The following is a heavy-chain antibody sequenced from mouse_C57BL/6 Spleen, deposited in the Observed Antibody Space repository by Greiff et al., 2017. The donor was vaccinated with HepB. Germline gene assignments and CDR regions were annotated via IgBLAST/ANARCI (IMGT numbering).Heavy chain of an antibody. J-gene: IGHJ4*01. CDR1: GYKFTDYY. CDR2: INPYNGGT. Sequence: EVQRVESGPVLVKPGASVKMSCKASGYKFTDYYMNWVKQSHGKSLEWIGVINPYNGGTSYNQKFKGKATLTVDKSSSTAYMELNSLTSEDSAVYYCARSSGYAMDYWGQGTSVTVSS. CDR3: ARSSGYAMDY. V-gene: IGHV1-19*01. D-gene: IGHD3-2*02.